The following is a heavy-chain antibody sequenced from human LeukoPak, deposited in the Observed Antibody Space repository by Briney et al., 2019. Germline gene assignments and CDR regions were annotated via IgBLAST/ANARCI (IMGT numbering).Heavy chain of an antibody. V-gene: IGHV3-11*04. CDR2: ISSNGRTI. J-gene: IGHJ5*02. D-gene: IGHD6-13*01. CDR1: GFTLSDYY. Sequence: PGGSLRLSCAASGFTLSDYYMSWIRQAPGKGLEWISYISSNGRTIYYADSVKGRFTISRDNAKNSLYLQMNSLRAEDTAVYYCARGAAAGIVGWLDPWGQGTLVTVSS. CDR3: ARGAAAGIVGWLDP.